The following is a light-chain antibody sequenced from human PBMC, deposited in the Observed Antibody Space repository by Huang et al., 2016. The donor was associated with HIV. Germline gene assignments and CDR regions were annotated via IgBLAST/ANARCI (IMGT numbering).Light chain of an antibody. J-gene: IGKJ1*01. CDR1: QSVLSSSKDKNY. CDR3: QQYYSIPRT. Sequence: DIVMTQSPDSLAVSLGERATINCKSSQSVLSSSKDKNYLAWYQQKPGKTPKLLIYWASTRESGVPDRVSGSGSGTDFTLTISSLQAEDVAVYYCQQYYSIPRTFGQGTKVEIK. CDR2: WAS. V-gene: IGKV4-1*01.